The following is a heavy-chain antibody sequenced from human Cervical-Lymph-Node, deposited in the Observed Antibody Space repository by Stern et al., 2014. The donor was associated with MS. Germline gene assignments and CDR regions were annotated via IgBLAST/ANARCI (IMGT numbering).Heavy chain of an antibody. CDR2: ISGSGGNT. CDR3: AKGVRVTGAGYGVDL. Sequence: EVQLVESGGGLVQPGGSLRLSCAASGFNFIDYAMTWVRQAPEKGLEWVSSISGSGGNTFYADSVKGRFTISRDNSKNTLDLQVNNLRAEDTAVYYCAKGVRVTGAGYGVDLWGQGTTVIVSS. D-gene: IGHD2-21*02. CDR1: GFNFIDYA. V-gene: IGHV3-23*04. J-gene: IGHJ6*02.